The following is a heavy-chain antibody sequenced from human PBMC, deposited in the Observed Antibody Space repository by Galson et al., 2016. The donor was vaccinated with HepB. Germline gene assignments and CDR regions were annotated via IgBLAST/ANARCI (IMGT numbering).Heavy chain of an antibody. Sequence: SLRLSCAASGFTFRDYYMSWIRQAPGKGLEWVSYISRSSSYTNYADSVKGRFTISRDNAKNSLYLQMNSLRAEDTAVYHCARNRGDSGDDAFDIWGQGTMVTVSS. CDR3: ARNRGDSGDDAFDI. V-gene: IGHV3-11*03. D-gene: IGHD5-12*01. J-gene: IGHJ3*02. CDR1: GFTFRDYY. CDR2: ISRSSSYT.